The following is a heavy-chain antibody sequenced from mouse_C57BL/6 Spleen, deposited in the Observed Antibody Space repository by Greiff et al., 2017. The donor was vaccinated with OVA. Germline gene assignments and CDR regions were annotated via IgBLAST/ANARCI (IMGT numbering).Heavy chain of an antibody. CDR2: INPGSGGT. J-gene: IGHJ3*01. Sequence: QVQLQQSGAELVRPGTSVKVSCKASGYAFTNYLIEWVKQRPGQGLEWIGVINPGSGGTNYNEKFKGKATLTADKSSSTAYMQLSSLTSEDPAVYFCARSAYDYDERLAYWGQGTLVTVSA. D-gene: IGHD2-4*01. V-gene: IGHV1-54*01. CDR1: GYAFTNYL. CDR3: ARSAYDYDERLAY.